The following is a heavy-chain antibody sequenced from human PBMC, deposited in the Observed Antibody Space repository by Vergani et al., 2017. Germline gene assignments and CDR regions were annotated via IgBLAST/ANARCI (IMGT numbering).Heavy chain of an antibody. Sequence: QVQLQESGPGLVKPSETLSLTCTVSGGSISSYYWSWIRQPPGKGLEWIGYIYYSGSTNYNPSLKSRVTISVDTSKNQFSLKLSSVTAADTAVYYCARAPQYCSITSCYIGPGFDPWGQGTLVIVSS. CDR1: GGSISSYY. CDR3: ARAPQYCSITSCYIGPGFDP. V-gene: IGHV4-59*01. D-gene: IGHD2-2*02. CDR2: IYYSGST. J-gene: IGHJ5*02.